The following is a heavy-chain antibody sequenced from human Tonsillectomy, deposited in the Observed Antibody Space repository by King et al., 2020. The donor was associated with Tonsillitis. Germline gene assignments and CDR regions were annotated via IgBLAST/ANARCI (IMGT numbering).Heavy chain of an antibody. CDR2: ISYDGSDK. D-gene: IGHD3-3*01. CDR3: ARDGGPGSDFWSGYPNWYFDL. Sequence: VQLVESGGGVVQPGRSLRLSCAASGFTFSYYAMHWVRQAPGKGLEWVAVISYDGSDKYYAGSVKGRFTTSRDTSKNTLYLQMSSLRAEDTAVYYCARDGGPGSDFWSGYPNWYFDLWGRGTLVTVSS. CDR1: GFTFSYYA. V-gene: IGHV3-30*04. J-gene: IGHJ2*01.